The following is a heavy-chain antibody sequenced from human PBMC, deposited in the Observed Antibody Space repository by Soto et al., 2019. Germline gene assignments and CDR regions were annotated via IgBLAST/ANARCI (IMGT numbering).Heavy chain of an antibody. D-gene: IGHD6-19*01. Sequence: EVQLVETGGGLIQPGGSRRLSCAASGLTVSSNYMSWVRQAPGKGLEWVSIIYNEGNTYYADSVKGRFTISRDHSKNTLYLQMNSLMAEGTAVYYCAREAGHFDYWGQGTLVTVSS. CDR3: AREAGHFDY. CDR2: IYNEGNT. J-gene: IGHJ4*02. CDR1: GLTVSSNY. V-gene: IGHV3-53*02.